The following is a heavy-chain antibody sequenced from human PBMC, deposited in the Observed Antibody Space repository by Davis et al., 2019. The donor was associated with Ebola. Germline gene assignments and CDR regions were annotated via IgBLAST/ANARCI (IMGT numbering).Heavy chain of an antibody. J-gene: IGHJ6*02. Sequence: MPSETLSLTCTVSGGSISSSSYYWGWIRQPPGKGLEWIGSIYYSGSTYYNPSLKSRVTISVDTSKNQFSLKLSSVTAADTAVYYCARVFGVVTTQYYYYGMDVWGQGTTVTVSS. D-gene: IGHD3-3*01. CDR3: ARVFGVVTTQYYYYGMDV. CDR1: GGSISSSSYY. V-gene: IGHV4-39*01. CDR2: IYYSGST.